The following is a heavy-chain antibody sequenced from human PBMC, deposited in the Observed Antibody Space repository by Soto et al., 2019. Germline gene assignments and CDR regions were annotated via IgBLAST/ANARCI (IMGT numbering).Heavy chain of an antibody. V-gene: IGHV3-23*01. D-gene: IGHD2-15*01. CDR3: AKEGGLGYSSGGSCSYYFDY. Sequence: EVQLLESGGGLVQPGGSLRLSCAASGFTFSSYAMSWVRQAPGKGLEWVSAISGSGGSTYYADSVKGRFTISRDNSKNTLYLQMNSLRAEDTAVYYCAKEGGLGYSSGGSCSYYFDYWGQGTLVTVSS. CDR1: GFTFSSYA. CDR2: ISGSGGST. J-gene: IGHJ4*02.